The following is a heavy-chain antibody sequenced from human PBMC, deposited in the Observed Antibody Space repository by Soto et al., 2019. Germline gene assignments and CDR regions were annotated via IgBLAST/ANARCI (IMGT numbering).Heavy chain of an antibody. D-gene: IGHD3-22*01. CDR3: ARLSRPNYYDTSGFFKDNWFDP. CDR1: GYTFITYG. Sequence: ASVKVSCKASGYTFITYGVTWVRQAPGQGLEWMGWITPYNGKTHYAQKFQDRVTMTTDTAATTAYMELRSLRSEDTAMYYCARLSRPNYYDTSGFFKDNWFDPWGQGTLVTVSS. CDR2: ITPYNGKT. J-gene: IGHJ5*02. V-gene: IGHV1-18*01.